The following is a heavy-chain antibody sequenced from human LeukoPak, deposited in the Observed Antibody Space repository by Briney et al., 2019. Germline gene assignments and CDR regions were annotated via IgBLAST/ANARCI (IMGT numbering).Heavy chain of an antibody. V-gene: IGHV3-7*01. CDR1: GFTFSSYW. Sequence: GGSLRLSCAASGFTFSSYWMSWVCQAPGKGLEWVASINEDGSDKYYVDSVKGRFTISRDNAKNSLYLQMNSLRAEDTAVYYCARDTYRFDDYWGQGTLVTVSS. J-gene: IGHJ4*02. CDR2: INEDGSDK. CDR3: ARDTYRFDDY.